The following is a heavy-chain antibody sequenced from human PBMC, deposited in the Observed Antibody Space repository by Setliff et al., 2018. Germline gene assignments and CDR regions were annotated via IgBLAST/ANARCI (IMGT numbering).Heavy chain of an antibody. CDR3: ARVDWGYSSNWYTDD. CDR2: MYHSGSV. D-gene: IGHD6-13*01. Sequence: PSETLSLTCTVSGYSISSGYYWGWIRQPPGKGLEWIGTMYHSGSVYYNPSLKSRVTISVDTSKNQFSMKVTSVTAADTAVYYCARVDWGYSSNWYTDDWGQGTLVTVSS. CDR1: GYSISSGYY. J-gene: IGHJ4*02. V-gene: IGHV4-38-2*02.